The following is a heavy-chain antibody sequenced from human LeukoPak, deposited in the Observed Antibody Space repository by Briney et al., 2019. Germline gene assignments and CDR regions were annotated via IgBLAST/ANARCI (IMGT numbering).Heavy chain of an antibody. CDR2: ISGSGGST. V-gene: IGHV3-23*01. Sequence: PGGSLRLSCAASGFTFSNYAMSWVRQAPGKGLEWVSTISGSGGSTYYADSVKGRFTISRDNSKNTLYLQLNSLRAEDTAVYYCAKSTSPLYYYYGMDVRGQGTTITVSS. D-gene: IGHD2-2*01. J-gene: IGHJ6*02. CDR3: AKSTSPLYYYYGMDV. CDR1: GFTFSNYA.